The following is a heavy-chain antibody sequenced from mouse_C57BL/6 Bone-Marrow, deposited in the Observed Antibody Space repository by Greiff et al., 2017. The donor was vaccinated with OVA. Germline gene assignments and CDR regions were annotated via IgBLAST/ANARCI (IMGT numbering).Heavy chain of an antibody. D-gene: IGHD2-4*01. CDR3: ARAYDYDEVYYAMDY. CDR1: GYAFSSYW. CDR2: IYPGDGDT. J-gene: IGHJ4*01. V-gene: IGHV1-80*01. Sequence: QVQLKQSGAELVKPGASVKISCKASGYAFSSYWMNWVKQRPGTGLEWIGQIYPGDGDTNYNGKFKGKATLTADKSSSTDYMQLSSLTSEDSAVYFCARAYDYDEVYYAMDYWGQGTSVTVSS.